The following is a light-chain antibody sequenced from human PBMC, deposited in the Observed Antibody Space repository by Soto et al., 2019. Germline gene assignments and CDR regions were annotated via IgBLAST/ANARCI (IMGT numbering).Light chain of an antibody. V-gene: IGLV2-8*01. CDR1: TSELANNNY. Sequence: QSALTQPASVSGSPGQSITISCTGTTSELANNNYVSWYQQHLGKAPKLIIYEVSQRPSGVPDRFSGSKSGNTASLTVSGLQTEDEADYYCSAYAGSNNFVFGSGTKVTVL. J-gene: IGLJ1*01. CDR2: EVS. CDR3: SAYAGSNNFV.